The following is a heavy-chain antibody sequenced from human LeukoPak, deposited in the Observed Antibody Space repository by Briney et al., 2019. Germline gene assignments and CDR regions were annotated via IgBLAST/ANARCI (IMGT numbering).Heavy chain of an antibody. J-gene: IGHJ6*03. CDR1: GGSFSGYY. CDR3: ARHIPVTTSFYYYYYMDV. CDR2: IYYSGST. D-gene: IGHD1-14*01. Sequence: PSETLSLTCAVYGGSFSGYYWGWIRQPPGKGLEWIGSIYYSGSTYYNPSLKSRVIISVDASKNQFSLRLSSVTAADTAVYYCARHIPVTTSFYYYYYMDVWGKGTTVTISS. V-gene: IGHV4-39*01.